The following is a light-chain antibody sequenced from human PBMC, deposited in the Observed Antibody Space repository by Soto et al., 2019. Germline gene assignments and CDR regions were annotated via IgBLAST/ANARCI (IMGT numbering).Light chain of an antibody. Sequence: EIVFTPSPGTVSLSPGERATLSCRASQSVRSGYFAWYQQKPGQAPRLLIFAVSSRATGIPARFSGTGSGTDFTLTISSLQPEDFALYYCQQYGNSPLTFGRGTKVEIK. CDR3: QQYGNSPLT. V-gene: IGKV3-20*01. CDR1: QSVRSGY. J-gene: IGKJ4*01. CDR2: AVS.